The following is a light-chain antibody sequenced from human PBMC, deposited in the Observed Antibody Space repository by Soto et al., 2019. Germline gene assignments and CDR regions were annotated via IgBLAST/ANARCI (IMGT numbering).Light chain of an antibody. CDR1: QSIRSW. J-gene: IGKJ1*01. V-gene: IGKV1-5*03. CDR2: KAS. CDR3: KQYKSYSRT. Sequence: DIQMTQSPSTLPASVGDRVTITCRARQSIRSWLAGYQQKPGKAPKFLIYKASSLEGGGPSRFSGSGSGTQFTLTISSLQPDDFATYYCKQYKSYSRTFGQGTKVEIK.